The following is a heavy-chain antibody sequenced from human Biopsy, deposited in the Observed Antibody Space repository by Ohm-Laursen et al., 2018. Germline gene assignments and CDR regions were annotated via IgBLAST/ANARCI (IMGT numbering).Heavy chain of an antibody. V-gene: IGHV3-23*01. CDR2: ISGSGTTT. J-gene: IGHJ6*01. Sequence: SLRLSCAASGFTFGDYAMNWVRQAPGKGLQWVSTISGSGTTTYYADSVKGRFTISRDNSKNTLYLQMNSLRAEDTAVFYCVKDRGAAGTDYYYGMDVWGQGTTVTVSS. CDR3: VKDRGAAGTDYYYGMDV. D-gene: IGHD6-13*01. CDR1: GFTFGDYA.